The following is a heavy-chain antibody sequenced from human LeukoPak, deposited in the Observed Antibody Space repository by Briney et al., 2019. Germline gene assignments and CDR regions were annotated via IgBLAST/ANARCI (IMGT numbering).Heavy chain of an antibody. CDR3: ARDWVEMAAIEGYGMDV. D-gene: IGHD5-24*01. J-gene: IGHJ6*02. CDR2: IRDDGNTK. CDR1: GFTFSSYW. V-gene: IGHV3-30*02. Sequence: QPGGSLRLSCAASGFTFSSYWMHWVRQAPGKGLEWVTFIRDDGNTKYYEESVKGRLTISRDNSKNSLYLQMNSLRAEDTAVYYCARDWVEMAAIEGYGMDVWGQGTTVTVSS.